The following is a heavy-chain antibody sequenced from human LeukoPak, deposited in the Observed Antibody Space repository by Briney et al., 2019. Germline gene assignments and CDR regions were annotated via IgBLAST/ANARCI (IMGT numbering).Heavy chain of an antibody. CDR3: ARDKIVGATNFDY. J-gene: IGHJ4*02. Sequence: GGSLRLSCAASGFTFSSYWMSWVRQAPGKGLEWVANIKQDGSEKYYVDSVKGRFTISRDNAKNSLYLQMNSLRAEDTAVYYCARDKIVGATNFDYWGRGTLVTVSS. CDR2: IKQDGSEK. V-gene: IGHV3-7*01. CDR1: GFTFSSYW. D-gene: IGHD1-26*01.